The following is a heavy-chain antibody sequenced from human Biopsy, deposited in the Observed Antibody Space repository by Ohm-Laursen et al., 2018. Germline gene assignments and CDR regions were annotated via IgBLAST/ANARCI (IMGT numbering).Heavy chain of an antibody. CDR1: GGTFITYA. D-gene: IGHD1-26*01. Sequence: ASAKVSCKASGGTFITYAISWVRQAPGQGLEWIGGIIPMFGTANYAQMFQGRVTISADEFTSTSYMELSILTTEDTAIYYCARGPHSGSHSCFDYWGREPWSPSPQ. J-gene: IGHJ4*02. V-gene: IGHV1-69*13. CDR3: ARGPHSGSHSCFDY. CDR2: IIPMFGTA.